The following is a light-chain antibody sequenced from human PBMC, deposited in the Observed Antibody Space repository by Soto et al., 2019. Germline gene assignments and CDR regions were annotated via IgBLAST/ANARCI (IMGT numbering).Light chain of an antibody. Sequence: IVLTQSPATLSLSPGERATLSCRASQSVSSSLAWYQQKPGQAPRLLIYDASNRATGIPARFSGSGSGTDCTLTISSLEPDDFAVYYWQQRSNWPLITVGQGTRLEIK. J-gene: IGKJ5*01. CDR2: DAS. CDR1: QSVSSS. V-gene: IGKV3-11*01. CDR3: QQRSNWPLIT.